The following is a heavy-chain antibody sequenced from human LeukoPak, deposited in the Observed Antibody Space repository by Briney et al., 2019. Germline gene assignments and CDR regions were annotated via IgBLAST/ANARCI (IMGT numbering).Heavy chain of an antibody. Sequence: KPSETLSLTCAVYGGSFSGYYWSWIRPPPRKGLGWIGEINHSGSTNFNPSLKSRVTISVDTSKNQFSLKLSSVTAADTAVYYCATFPYYYDSSDYWGQGTLVTVSS. CDR1: GGSFSGYY. V-gene: IGHV4-34*01. D-gene: IGHD3-22*01. J-gene: IGHJ4*02. CDR2: INHSGST. CDR3: ATFPYYYDSSDY.